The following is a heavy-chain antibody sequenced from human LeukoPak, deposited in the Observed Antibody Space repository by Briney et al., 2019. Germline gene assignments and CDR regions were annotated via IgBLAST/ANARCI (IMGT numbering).Heavy chain of an antibody. CDR1: GGSISSGGYS. D-gene: IGHD5-18*01. CDR3: VRDRSYGHFDY. Sequence: SQTLSLTCAVSGGSISSGGYSWSWIRQPPGKGLEWIGYIYHSGSTYYNPSLKSRVTISVDTSKNQFSLKLSSVTAADTAVYYCVRDRSYGHFDYWGQGTLVTVSS. V-gene: IGHV4-30-2*01. J-gene: IGHJ4*02. CDR2: IYHSGST.